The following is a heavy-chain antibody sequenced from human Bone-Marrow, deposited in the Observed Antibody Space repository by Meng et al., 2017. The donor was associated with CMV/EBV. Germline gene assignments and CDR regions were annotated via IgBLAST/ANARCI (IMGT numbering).Heavy chain of an antibody. CDR2: IYHSGST. CDR3: ARDQLVPAGIYFHI. J-gene: IGHJ3*02. D-gene: IGHD2-2*01. CDR1: GYSISSGYY. Sequence: SETLSLTCTVSGYSISSGYYWGWIRQPPGKGLEWIGSIYHSGSTYYNPSLKSRVTISVDTSKNQFYLKLSSVTAADTAVYYCARDQLVPAGIYFHIWGQGTMVTVSS. V-gene: IGHV4-38-2*02.